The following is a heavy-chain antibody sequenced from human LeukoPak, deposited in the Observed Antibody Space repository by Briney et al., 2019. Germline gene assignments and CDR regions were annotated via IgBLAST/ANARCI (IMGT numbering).Heavy chain of an antibody. J-gene: IGHJ4*02. CDR1: GITVSTNY. CDR2: IYSGGAT. Sequence: GGSLRLSCAASGITVSTNYMSWVRQAPGKGLEWVSIIYSGGATFYSDSVKGRFTISRENSKNTLWLQMNSLRAEDTAVYYCARLHYDVLTGPFDYWGQGTLVTVSS. D-gene: IGHD3-9*01. V-gene: IGHV3-66*04. CDR3: ARLHYDVLTGPFDY.